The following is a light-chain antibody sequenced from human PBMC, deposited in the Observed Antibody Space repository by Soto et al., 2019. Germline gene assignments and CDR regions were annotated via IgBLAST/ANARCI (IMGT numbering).Light chain of an antibody. Sequence: QSVLTQPPSVSAAPGQKVTISCSGSSSNIGKNYVSWYQQLPGTAPKLLIYDDDKRPSGIPDRFSGSKSGTSATLGITGLQTGEEADYYCEPWDPSPSVGGVFGGGTKLTVL. CDR3: EPWDPSPSVGGV. CDR1: SSNIGKNY. J-gene: IGLJ3*02. V-gene: IGLV1-51*01. CDR2: DDD.